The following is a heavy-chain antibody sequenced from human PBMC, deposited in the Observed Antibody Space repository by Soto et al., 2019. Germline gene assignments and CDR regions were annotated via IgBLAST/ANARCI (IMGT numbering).Heavy chain of an antibody. J-gene: IGHJ3*02. CDR3: ARDQGIVGALDAFDI. CDR1: VYTFTSYY. Sequence: XSVKFSCKASVYTFTSYYMHWARQAPGQGLEWMGIINPSGGSTSYAQKFQGRVTMTRDTSTSTVYMELSSLRSEDTAVYYCARDQGIVGALDAFDIWGQGTMVTVSS. D-gene: IGHD1-26*01. CDR2: INPSGGST. V-gene: IGHV1-46*01.